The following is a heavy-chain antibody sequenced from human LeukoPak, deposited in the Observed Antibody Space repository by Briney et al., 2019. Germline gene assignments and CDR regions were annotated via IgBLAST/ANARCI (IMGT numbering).Heavy chain of an antibody. CDR2: IKQDGSEK. V-gene: IGHV3-7*01. J-gene: IGHJ4*02. Sequence: PGGSLRLSCAASGFTFSSYWMSWVRQAPGKGLEWVANIKQDGSEKYYVDSVKGRFTISRDNAKNSLYLQMNSLRAEDTAVYYCARVLSGYYDSSGYPLKYWGQGTLVTVSS. CDR3: ARVLSGYYDSSGYPLKY. D-gene: IGHD3-22*01. CDR1: GFTFSSYW.